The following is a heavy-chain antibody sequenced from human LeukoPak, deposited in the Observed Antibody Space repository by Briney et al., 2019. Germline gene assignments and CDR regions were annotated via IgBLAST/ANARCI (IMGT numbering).Heavy chain of an antibody. V-gene: IGHV3-30-3*01. CDR2: ISYDGSNK. D-gene: IGHD3-3*01. CDR1: GFTFSSYA. CDR3: ARGPSDFWSGYSPYYYYYGMDV. J-gene: IGHJ6*02. Sequence: GRSLRLSCAASGFTFSSYAMHWVRQAPGKGLEWVAVISYDGSNKYYADSVKGRFTISRDNSKNTLYLQMNSLRAEDTAVYYCARGPSDFWSGYSPYYYYYGMDVWGQGTKVTVSS.